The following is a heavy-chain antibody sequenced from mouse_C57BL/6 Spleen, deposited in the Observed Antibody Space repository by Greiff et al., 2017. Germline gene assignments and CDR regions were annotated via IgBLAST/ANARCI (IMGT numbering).Heavy chain of an antibody. CDR2: IHPNSGST. Sequence: QVQLQQSGPELVKPGASVKLSCKASGYTFTSYWMHWVKQRPGQGLEWIGMIHPNSGSTNYNEKFKSKATLTVDKSSSTAYMQLSSLTSEDSAVYCCADGLTYYFDYWGQGTTLTVSS. CDR3: ADGLTYYFDY. CDR1: GYTFTSYW. D-gene: IGHD3-1*01. V-gene: IGHV1-64*01. J-gene: IGHJ2*01.